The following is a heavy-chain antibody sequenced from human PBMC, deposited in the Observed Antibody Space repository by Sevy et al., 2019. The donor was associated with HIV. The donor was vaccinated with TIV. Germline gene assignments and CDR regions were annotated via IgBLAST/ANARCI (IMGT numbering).Heavy chain of an antibody. J-gene: IGHJ3*02. CDR3: GIDSSDKRWLKALGEVFDI. D-gene: IGHD3-22*01. Sequence: ASVKVSCKASGYTFTGYYMHWVRQAPGQGLEWMGWINPNSGSTNYAKKFQGRVTMTRDTSISTAYMELSRLRSDDTAVYYCGIDSSDKRWLKALGEVFDILRQGPMVTVSS. V-gene: IGHV1-2*02. CDR1: GYTFTGYY. CDR2: INPNSGST.